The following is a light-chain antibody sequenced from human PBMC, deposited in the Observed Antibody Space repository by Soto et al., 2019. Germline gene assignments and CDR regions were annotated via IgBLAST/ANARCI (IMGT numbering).Light chain of an antibody. CDR1: SGSVSTSYY. Sequence: QTVVTQEPSFSVSPGGTVTLTCGLSSGSVSTSYYPSWYQQTPGQAPRTLIYSTNTRSSGVPDRFSGSMLGNKAALTITGAQADEESDYYCVLYMGSGIWVFGGGTKLTVL. CDR2: STN. V-gene: IGLV8-61*01. CDR3: VLYMGSGIWV. J-gene: IGLJ3*02.